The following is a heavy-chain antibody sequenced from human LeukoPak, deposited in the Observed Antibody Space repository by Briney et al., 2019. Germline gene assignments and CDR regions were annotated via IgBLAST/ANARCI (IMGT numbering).Heavy chain of an antibody. CDR1: GFTFSSYA. V-gene: IGHV3-23*01. CDR3: ASPGYCSGSICYSGYFQH. D-gene: IGHD2-15*01. CDR2: ISGSGGST. Sequence: PGGSLRLSCAASGFTFSSYAMSWVRQAPGKGPEWVSAISGSGGSTYYADSVKGRFTISRDSSKNTLYLQMNSLRAEDTAVYYCASPGYCSGSICYSGYFQHWGQGTLVTVSS. J-gene: IGHJ1*01.